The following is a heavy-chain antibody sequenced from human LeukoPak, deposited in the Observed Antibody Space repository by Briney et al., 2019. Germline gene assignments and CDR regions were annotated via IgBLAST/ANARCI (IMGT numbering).Heavy chain of an antibody. V-gene: IGHV3-21*01. CDR2: ITSGSSYI. D-gene: IGHD2-21*02. CDR3: AREEGKRFCGGDCSSVY. CDR1: GFTFSSYT. Sequence: KPGGSLRLSCAASGFTFSSYTMKWVRQAPGKGLEWVSSITSGSSYIYYADSVKGRFTISRDNAKNSLYLQMRSLRAEDTAVYYCAREEGKRFCGGDCSSVYWGQGTLVTVSS. J-gene: IGHJ4*02.